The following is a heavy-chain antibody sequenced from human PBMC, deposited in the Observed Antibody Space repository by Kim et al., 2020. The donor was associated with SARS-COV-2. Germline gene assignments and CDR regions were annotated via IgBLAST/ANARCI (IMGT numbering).Heavy chain of an antibody. CDR2: IRSKAYGGTT. V-gene: IGHV3-49*03. Sequence: GGSLRLSCTASGFTFGDYAMSWFRQAPGKGLEWVGFIRSKAYGGTTEYAASVKGRFTISRDDSKSIAYLQMNSLKTEDTAVYYCTRYPDYYGSGSRYYYYGMDVWGQGTTVTVSS. CDR1: GFTFGDYA. J-gene: IGHJ6*02. CDR3: TRYPDYYGSGSRYYYYGMDV. D-gene: IGHD3-10*01.